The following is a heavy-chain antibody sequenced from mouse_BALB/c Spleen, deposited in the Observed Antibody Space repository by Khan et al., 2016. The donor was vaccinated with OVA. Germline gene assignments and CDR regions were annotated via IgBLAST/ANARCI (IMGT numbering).Heavy chain of an antibody. CDR3: ARMAIK. V-gene: IGHV14-3*02. J-gene: IGHJ2*01. D-gene: IGHD1-3*01. CDR2: IDPPNGNT. CDR1: GLNIKDTY. Sequence: EVQLKQSGAELVKSGATVKLSCTASGLNIKDTYMHWLKQWPEQGLEWIGRIDPPNGNTKYEPTFQGQATITAAHSSNPAYLQLSTLTCMDTAVYYCARMAIKWGQGTTLTVSS.